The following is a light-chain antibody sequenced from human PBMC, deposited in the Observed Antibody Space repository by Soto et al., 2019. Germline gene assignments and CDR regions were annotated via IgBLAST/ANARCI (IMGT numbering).Light chain of an antibody. Sequence: DIQMTQSPSTLSASVGDGVTITCRASQSISAWLAWYQQKPGKAPNLLIYKASSLESGVPSRFSGSGSGTEFTLTISSLQPDDFATYYCQQYNTYPLTFGGGTTVEIK. J-gene: IGKJ4*01. V-gene: IGKV1-5*03. CDR2: KAS. CDR1: QSISAW. CDR3: QQYNTYPLT.